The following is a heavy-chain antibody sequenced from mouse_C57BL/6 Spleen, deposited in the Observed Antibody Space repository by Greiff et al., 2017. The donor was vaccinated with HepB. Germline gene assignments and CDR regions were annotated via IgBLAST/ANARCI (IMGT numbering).Heavy chain of an antibody. D-gene: IGHD2-5*01. Sequence: QVQLQQPGAELVRPGSSVKLSCKASGYTFTSYWMDWVKQRPGQGLEWIGNIYPSDSETHYNQKFKDKATLTVDKSSSTAYMQLSSLTSEDSAVYYCARSESNGFAYWGQGTLVTVSA. CDR3: ARSESNGFAY. V-gene: IGHV1-61*01. CDR1: GYTFTSYW. CDR2: IYPSDSET. J-gene: IGHJ3*01.